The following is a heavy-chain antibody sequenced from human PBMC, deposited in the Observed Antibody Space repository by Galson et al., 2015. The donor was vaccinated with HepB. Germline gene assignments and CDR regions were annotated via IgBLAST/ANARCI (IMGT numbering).Heavy chain of an antibody. Sequence: SLRLSCAASGFTFSGYWMNWVRQAPGKGLEWVAHINQDGDSKYYVDAVKGRFTISRDNAKDSVYLQLDSLRAEDTAVYYCARRISLVRGIITKPDYYYGMDVWGQGTTVTAAS. V-gene: IGHV3-7*03. D-gene: IGHD3-10*01. J-gene: IGHJ6*02. CDR1: GFTFSGYW. CDR2: INQDGDSK. CDR3: ARRISLVRGIITKPDYYYGMDV.